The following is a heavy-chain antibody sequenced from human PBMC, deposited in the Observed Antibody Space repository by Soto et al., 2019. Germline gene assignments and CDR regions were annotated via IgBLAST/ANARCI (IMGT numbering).Heavy chain of an antibody. CDR1: GFTFSNYP. CDR2: MSGSGAST. CDR3: AKVGSGWYYFDY. Sequence: GGSLRLSCAASGFTFSNYPMSWVRQAPGKGLEWVSGMSGSGASTYYADSVKGRLTISRDNSKNTLYLQMNSLRGEDTAIYHCAKVGSGWYYFDYWGQGTLVTVSS. D-gene: IGHD6-19*01. V-gene: IGHV3-23*01. J-gene: IGHJ4*02.